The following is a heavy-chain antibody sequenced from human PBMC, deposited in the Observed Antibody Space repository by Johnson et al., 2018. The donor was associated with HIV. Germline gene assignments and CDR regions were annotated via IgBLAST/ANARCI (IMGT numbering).Heavy chain of an antibody. CDR1: GLTFSSFC. CDR2: IRYDGNNK. Sequence: QVQLMESGGGVVQPGGSLRLSCPASGLTFSSFCMHWVRQAPGKGLESVALIRYDGNNKYYVDSVKGRFTISRDNAKNSLYLQMNSLRAEDTAVYYCARDLGGRDGYNWDYAFYIWGLGTVVTVSS. D-gene: IGHD5-24*01. V-gene: IGHV3-30*02. J-gene: IGHJ3*02. CDR3: ARDLGGRDGYNWDYAFYI.